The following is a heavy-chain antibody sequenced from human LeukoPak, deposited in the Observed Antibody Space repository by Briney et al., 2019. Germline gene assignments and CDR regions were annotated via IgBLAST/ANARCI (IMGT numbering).Heavy chain of an antibody. D-gene: IGHD2/OR15-2a*01. J-gene: IGHJ4*02. CDR3: ARDVSFDY. CDR1: GFTFSSYA. V-gene: IGHV3-30-3*01. CDR2: ISYDGSNK. Sequence: GGSLRLSCAASGFTFSSYAMHWVRQAPGKGLEWVAVISYDGSNKYYADSVKGRFTISRDNSKNMLYLQMNSLRAEDTAVYYCARDVSFDYWGQGTLVTVSS.